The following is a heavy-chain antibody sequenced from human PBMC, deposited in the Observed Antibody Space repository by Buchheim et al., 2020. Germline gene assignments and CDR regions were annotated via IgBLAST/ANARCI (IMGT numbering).Heavy chain of an antibody. CDR2: TYSCGTT. CDR1: GVSISTYY. CDR3: AGRDAEKPGTLDY. D-gene: IGHD6-13*01. V-gene: IGHV4-59*01. J-gene: IGHJ4*02. Sequence: QVQLQESGPGLVKPSETLSLPCTVSGVSISTYYWTWIRPPPGKGLEWIAYTYSCGTTRYNPSLNSRITIPDDTSNNQPSLEVRSVTAADTAVYYCAGRDAEKPGTLDYWGQGT.